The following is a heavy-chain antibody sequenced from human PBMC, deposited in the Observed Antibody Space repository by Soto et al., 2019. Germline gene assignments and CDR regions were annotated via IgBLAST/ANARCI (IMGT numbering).Heavy chain of an antibody. J-gene: IGHJ4*02. CDR1: GFSFSNSA. CDR2: ISGSGDIT. V-gene: IGHV3-23*01. Sequence: EVQLLESGGGLVQPGGSLRLSCAVSGFSFSNSAMTWFRQAPGKGLEGVSGISGSGDITYNTDSVKGRFAISRDTSKNVVYLQMRSLRAEDTAVYYCAKVPQWVLRYHDWFFDYWGQGTLVTVSS. D-gene: IGHD3-9*01. CDR3: AKVPQWVLRYHDWFFDY.